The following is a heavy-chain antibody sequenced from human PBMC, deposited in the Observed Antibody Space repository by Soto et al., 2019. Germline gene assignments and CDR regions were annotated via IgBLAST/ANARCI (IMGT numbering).Heavy chain of an antibody. V-gene: IGHV5-51*01. CDR3: ARRVVTASHQSNWFDP. J-gene: IGHJ5*02. CDR1: GYSFTSYW. D-gene: IGHD2-21*02. CDR2: IYPGDSDT. Sequence: GESLKISCKGSGYSFTSYWIGWVRQMPGKGLEWMGIIYPGDSDTRYSPSFQGQVTISADKSISTAYLQWSSLKASDTAMYYCARRVVTASHQSNWFDPWGQGTLVTVSS.